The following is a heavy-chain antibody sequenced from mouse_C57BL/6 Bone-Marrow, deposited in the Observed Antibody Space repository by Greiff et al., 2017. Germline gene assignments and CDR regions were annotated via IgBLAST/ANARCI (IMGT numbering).Heavy chain of an antibody. Sequence: VQLQQPGAELVRPGSSVKLSCKASGYTFTSYWMDWVKQRPGQGLEWIGNIYPSDSETHYNQKFKDKATLTVDTSSSTAYMQLSSLTSEDSAVYYCARSRALPYFDYWGQGTTLTVSS. CDR1: GYTFTSYW. CDR2: IYPSDSET. J-gene: IGHJ2*01. CDR3: ARSRALPYFDY. V-gene: IGHV1-61*01.